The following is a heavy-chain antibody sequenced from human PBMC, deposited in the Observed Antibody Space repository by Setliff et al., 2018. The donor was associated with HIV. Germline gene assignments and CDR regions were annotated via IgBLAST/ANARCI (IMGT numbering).Heavy chain of an antibody. J-gene: IGHJ4*02. Sequence: TLSLTCTVSGGSISSTNYYWGWIRQTPGKGLEWIGSIYYSGTTYYNPSLKSRVTMSVDTSTSRLSLKVHSVTAADTAMYYCARGSHGTSWTDYWGQGTLVTVSS. CDR2: IYYSGTT. D-gene: IGHD6-13*01. CDR1: GGSISSTNYY. V-gene: IGHV4-39*07. CDR3: ARGSHGTSWTDY.